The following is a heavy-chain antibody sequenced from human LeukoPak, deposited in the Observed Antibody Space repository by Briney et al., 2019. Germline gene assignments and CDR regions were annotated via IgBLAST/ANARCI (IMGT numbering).Heavy chain of an antibody. CDR3: ARDLTYNSWYYFDS. D-gene: IGHD6-13*01. CDR1: GFTFSYYG. V-gene: IGHV3-30*02. CDR2: IGYDGTDK. Sequence: PGGSLRLSCAASGFTFSYYGMHLVRQAPGKGLEWVTFIGYDGTDKYYADSVKGRFTISRDNSKNTLSLHMNSLRAEDTAVYYCARDLTYNSWYYFDSWGQGTLVTVSS. J-gene: IGHJ4*02.